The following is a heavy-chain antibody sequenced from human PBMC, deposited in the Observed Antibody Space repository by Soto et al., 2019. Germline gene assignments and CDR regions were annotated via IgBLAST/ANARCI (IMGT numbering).Heavy chain of an antibody. CDR3: GWYAPSLDY. CDR2: ISSRSS. CDR1: GFTLSDYY. Sequence: GGSLRLSCAASGFTLSDYYMSWIRQAPGKGLEWVSFISSRSSYYADSVKGRFTISRDNARNSVYLQMNSLRAEDTAVYSSGWYAPSLDYWGQGTLVTVSS. V-gene: IGHV3-11*01. J-gene: IGHJ4*02. D-gene: IGHD6-13*01.